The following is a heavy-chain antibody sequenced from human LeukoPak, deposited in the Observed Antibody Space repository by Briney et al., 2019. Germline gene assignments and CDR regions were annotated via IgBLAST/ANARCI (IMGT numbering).Heavy chain of an antibody. CDR1: GYSISSGYY. Sequence: SETLSLTCTVSGYSISSGYYWGCVRQSPGKGLEWIGSISHTGSTYYNPSLKSRLTISLDTSKNQFSLRLSSVTAADTAVYYCGRRANSGSTRGAFDIWGQGTMVTVSS. CDR2: ISHTGST. CDR3: GRRANSGSTRGAFDI. J-gene: IGHJ3*02. D-gene: IGHD1-26*01. V-gene: IGHV4-38-2*02.